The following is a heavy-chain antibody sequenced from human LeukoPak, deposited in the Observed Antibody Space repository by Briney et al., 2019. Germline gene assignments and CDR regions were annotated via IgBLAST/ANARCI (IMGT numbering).Heavy chain of an antibody. CDR2: MNPNSGNT. CDR3: ARGRRFLTIYYYYMDV. CDR1: GYTFTSYG. J-gene: IGHJ6*03. D-gene: IGHD3-3*01. V-gene: IGHV1-8*02. Sequence: ASVKVSCKASGYTFTSYGISWVRQAPGQGLEWMGWMNPNSGNTGYAQKFQGRVTMTRNTSISTAYMELSSLRSEDTAVYYCARGRRFLTIYYYYMDVWGKGTTVTVSS.